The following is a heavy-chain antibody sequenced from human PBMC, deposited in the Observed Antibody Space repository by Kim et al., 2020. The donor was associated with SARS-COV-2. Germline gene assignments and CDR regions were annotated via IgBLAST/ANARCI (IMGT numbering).Heavy chain of an antibody. Sequence: GGSLRLSCAASGFTFSSYAMTWVRQAPGKGLEWVSAITGSGGNTYYADPVKGRFTVSRDNSKNTLYLQMNSLRVEDTAVYFCAKDQVFSAAGGTGFDYWGQGTLVTVSS. CDR2: ITGSGGNT. V-gene: IGHV3-23*01. D-gene: IGHD6-13*01. J-gene: IGHJ4*02. CDR1: GFTFSSYA. CDR3: AKDQVFSAAGGTGFDY.